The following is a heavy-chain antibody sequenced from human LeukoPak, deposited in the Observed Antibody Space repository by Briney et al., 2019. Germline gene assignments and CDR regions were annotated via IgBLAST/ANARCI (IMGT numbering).Heavy chain of an antibody. V-gene: IGHV1-69*13. CDR3: ASGRRLITDYFDY. D-gene: IGHD1-14*01. CDR1: GGTFSSYA. J-gene: IGHJ4*02. CDR2: IIPIFGTA. Sequence: GASVKVSCKASGGTFSSYAISWVRQAPGQGLEWMGGIIPIFGTANYAQKFQGRVTITADESTSTAYMELSSLRSEDTAVYYCASGRRLITDYFDYWGQGTLVTVSS.